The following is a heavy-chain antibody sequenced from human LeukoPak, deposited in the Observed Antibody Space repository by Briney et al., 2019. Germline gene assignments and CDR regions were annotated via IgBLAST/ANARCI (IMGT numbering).Heavy chain of an antibody. CDR1: GFTFSSYS. Sequence: GGSLRLSCAASGFTFSSYSMNWVRQAPGKGLEWVSVIYSGGDTYYADSVKGRFIISRDNSKNMIYLEMSSLKAEDTAVYYCAKERNLEIAVAGTIFDYWGQGTQVTVSS. J-gene: IGHJ4*02. D-gene: IGHD6-19*01. CDR2: IYSGGDT. V-gene: IGHV3-66*01. CDR3: AKERNLEIAVAGTIFDY.